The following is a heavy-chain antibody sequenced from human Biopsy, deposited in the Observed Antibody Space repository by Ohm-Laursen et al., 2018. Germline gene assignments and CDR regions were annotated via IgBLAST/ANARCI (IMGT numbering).Heavy chain of an antibody. CDR3: VKQWGGYNFDS. CDR2: IDVSDYNT. J-gene: IGHJ5*01. CDR1: GFTFRDYP. V-gene: IGHV3-23*01. D-gene: IGHD1-14*01. Sequence: SLRLSCAASGFTFRDYPMKWVRQAPGKGLEWVAHIDVSDYNTYYADSVRGRFTISRDNSKQMVHLEINSLTADDTAVYYCVKQWGGYNFDSWGQGTLVTVSS.